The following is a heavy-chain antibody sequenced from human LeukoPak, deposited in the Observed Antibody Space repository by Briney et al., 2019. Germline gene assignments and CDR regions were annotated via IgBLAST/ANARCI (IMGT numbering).Heavy chain of an antibody. CDR3: ARALSG. V-gene: IGHV3-7*03. D-gene: IGHD3-3*01. CDR2: IKEDGSEK. J-gene: IGHJ4*02. CDR1: GFTFSNYW. Sequence: GSLRPSCAASGFTFSNYWMHWVRQAPGKGLEWVANIKEDGSEKHYVDSVKGRFSISRDNAKNSLYLQMNSLRVEDTAVYYCARALSGWGQGTLVTVSS.